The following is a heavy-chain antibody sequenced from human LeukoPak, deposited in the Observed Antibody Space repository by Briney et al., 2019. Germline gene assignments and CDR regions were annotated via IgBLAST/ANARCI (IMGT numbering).Heavy chain of an antibody. V-gene: IGHV1-69*13. Sequence: SVKVSCKASGGTFSSYAISWVRQAPGQGLEWMGGIIPIFGTANYAQKFQGRVTITADESTSTAYMELSSLRSEDTAVYYCAREFTGYSSGWYGGYWGQGTLVTVSS. CDR1: GGTFSSYA. D-gene: IGHD6-19*01. CDR3: AREFTGYSSGWYGGY. CDR2: IIPIFGTA. J-gene: IGHJ4*02.